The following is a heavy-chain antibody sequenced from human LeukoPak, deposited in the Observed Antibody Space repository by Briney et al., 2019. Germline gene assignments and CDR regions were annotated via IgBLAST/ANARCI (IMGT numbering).Heavy chain of an antibody. CDR3: ARDPVGGSTIFDS. D-gene: IGHD1-26*01. J-gene: IGHJ4*02. Sequence: SQTLSLTCAISGDSFSSDSAAWNWIRQSPSRGLEWLARTYFRSKWYYDYALAVKGRITINPDTSKNQFSLQLNSVTPEDTAVYFCARDPVGGSTIFDSWGQGTLVTVSS. CDR1: GDSFSSDSAA. CDR2: TYFRSKWYY. V-gene: IGHV6-1*01.